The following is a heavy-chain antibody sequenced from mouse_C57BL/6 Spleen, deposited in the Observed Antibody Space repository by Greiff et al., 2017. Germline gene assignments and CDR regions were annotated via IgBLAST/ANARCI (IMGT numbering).Heavy chain of an antibody. Sequence: EVMLVDSGGGLVQSGRSLRLSCATSGFTFSDFYMEWVRQAPGKGLEWIAASRNKANDYTTEYSASVKGRFIVSRDTSQSILYLQMNALRAEDTAIYYCARDEGGYFDVWGTGTTVTVSS. V-gene: IGHV7-1*01. CDR2: SRNKANDYTT. J-gene: IGHJ1*03. CDR3: ARDEGGYFDV. CDR1: GFTFSDFY.